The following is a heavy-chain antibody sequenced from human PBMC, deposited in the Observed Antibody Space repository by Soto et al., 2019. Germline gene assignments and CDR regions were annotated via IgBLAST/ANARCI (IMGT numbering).Heavy chain of an antibody. J-gene: IGHJ4*02. D-gene: IGHD6-19*01. V-gene: IGHV3-30-3*01. Sequence: QVQLVESGGGVVQPGRSLRLSCAASGFTFSSYAMHWVRQAPGKGLEWVAVMSYDGSNKYYADSVKGRFTISRDNSTITLYLQVNSLRAEDTAVYYCARDKSPYSSGWHNRHFDYWGQGTLVTVSS. CDR3: ARDKSPYSSGWHNRHFDY. CDR1: GFTFSSYA. CDR2: MSYDGSNK.